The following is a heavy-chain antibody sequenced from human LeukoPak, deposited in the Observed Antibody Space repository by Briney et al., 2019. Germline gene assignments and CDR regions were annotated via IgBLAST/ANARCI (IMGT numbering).Heavy chain of an antibody. CDR3: AKAVGPYYYDSSGYYKSYYFDY. D-gene: IGHD3-22*01. V-gene: IGHV3-7*03. CDR2: IKQDGSEK. CDR1: GFTFSSYW. J-gene: IGHJ4*02. Sequence: QPGGSLRLSCAASGFTFSSYWMSWVRQAPGKGLEWVANIKQDGSEKYYVDSVKGRFTISRDNAKNSLYLQMNSLRAEDTAVYYCAKAVGPYYYDSSGYYKSYYFDYWGQGTLVTVSS.